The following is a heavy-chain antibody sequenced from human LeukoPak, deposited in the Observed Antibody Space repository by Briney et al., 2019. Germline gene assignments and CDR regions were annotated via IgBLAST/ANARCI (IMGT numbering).Heavy chain of an antibody. J-gene: IGHJ4*02. CDR1: GFTFSSYD. D-gene: IGHD1-26*01. V-gene: IGHV3-13*01. Sequence: GGSLRLSCAASGFTFSSYDMHWVRQTTGRGLEWVSGIGTAGDTYYLGSVKGRFTISRENAKNSLYLQMNSLRAGDTAVYYCARGGSSGPFDYWGQGTLVTVSS. CDR2: IGTAGDT. CDR3: ARGGSSGPFDY.